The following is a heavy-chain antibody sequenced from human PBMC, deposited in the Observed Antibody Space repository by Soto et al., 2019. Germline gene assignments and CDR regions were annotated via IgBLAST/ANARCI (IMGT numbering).Heavy chain of an antibody. CDR3: ATLQARGSSGRKPRPVYGMDV. CDR1: GGSFSGYY. V-gene: IGHV4-34*01. J-gene: IGHJ6*02. Sequence: SETLSLTCAVYGGSFSGYYWSWIRQPPGKGLEWIGEINHSGSTNYNPSLKSRVTISVDTSKNQFSLKLSSVTAADTAVYYCATLQARGSSGRKPRPVYGMDVWGQGTTVTVSS. CDR2: INHSGST. D-gene: IGHD6-19*01.